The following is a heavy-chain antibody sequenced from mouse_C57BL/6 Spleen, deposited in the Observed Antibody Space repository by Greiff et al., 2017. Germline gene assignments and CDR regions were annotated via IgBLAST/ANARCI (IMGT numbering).Heavy chain of an antibody. CDR2: INPGSGGT. V-gene: IGHV1-54*01. CDR3: ARSHYDGPWFAY. J-gene: IGHJ3*01. D-gene: IGHD1-1*01. Sequence: LQESGAELVRPGTSVKVSCKASGYAFTNYLIEWVKQRPGQGLEWIGVINPGSGGTNYNEKFKGKATLTADKSSSTAYMQLSSLTSEDSAVYFCARSHYDGPWFAYWGQGTLVTVSA. CDR1: GYAFTNYL.